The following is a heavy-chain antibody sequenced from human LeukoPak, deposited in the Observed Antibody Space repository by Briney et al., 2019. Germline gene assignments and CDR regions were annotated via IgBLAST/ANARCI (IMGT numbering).Heavy chain of an antibody. CDR2: ISSSGSTI. J-gene: IGHJ5*02. D-gene: IGHD3-22*01. CDR1: GFTFSDYY. Sequence: GGSLRLSCAASGFTFSDYYMSWIRQAPGKGLEWVSYISSSGSTIYYADSVKGRFTISRDNAKNSLYLQMNSLRAEDTAVYYCARANYDSSGSWFDPWGQGTLVTVSS. CDR3: ARANYDSSGSWFDP. V-gene: IGHV3-11*01.